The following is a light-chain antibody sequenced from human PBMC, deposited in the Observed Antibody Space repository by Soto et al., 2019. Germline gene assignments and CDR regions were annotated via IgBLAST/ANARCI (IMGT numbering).Light chain of an antibody. Sequence: QSVLTQPASVSGSPGQSITISCTGTSSDVGSYNLVSWYQQHPGKAPKLMIYEVSKRPSGVSNRFSGSKSGNTASLTISGLQAEDYADYYCCSYAGSSTFLYVFGTGTKLTVL. J-gene: IGLJ1*01. V-gene: IGLV2-23*02. CDR1: SSDVGSYNL. CDR3: CSYAGSSTFLYV. CDR2: EVS.